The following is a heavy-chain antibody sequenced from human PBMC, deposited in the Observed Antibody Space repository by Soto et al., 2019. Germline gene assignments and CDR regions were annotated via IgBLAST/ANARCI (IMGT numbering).Heavy chain of an antibody. J-gene: IGHJ6*02. V-gene: IGHV4-59*01. CDR1: GGSISSYY. D-gene: IGHD6-19*01. CDR3: ARGGSSGWKGKYGMDV. CDR2: IYYSGST. Sequence: SETLSLTCTVSGGSISSYYWSWIRQPPGKGLEWIGYIYYSGSTNYNPSLKSRVTISVDTSKNQFSLKLSSVTAADTAVYYCARGGSSGWKGKYGMDVWGQGTTVTVSS.